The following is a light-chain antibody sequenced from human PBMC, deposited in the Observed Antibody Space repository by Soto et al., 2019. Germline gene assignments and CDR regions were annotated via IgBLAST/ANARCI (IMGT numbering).Light chain of an antibody. V-gene: IGKV3-11*01. CDR3: QQHDICPLT. Sequence: EIVLTQSPATLSLSPGERATLSCRASQSVKNYLAWYQQKPGQAPRLLIYDASNRATGIPARFSGSGSGTDFTLTITSLEPEDFAVYYCQQHDICPLTFGGGTKVEI. CDR2: DAS. CDR1: QSVKNY. J-gene: IGKJ4*01.